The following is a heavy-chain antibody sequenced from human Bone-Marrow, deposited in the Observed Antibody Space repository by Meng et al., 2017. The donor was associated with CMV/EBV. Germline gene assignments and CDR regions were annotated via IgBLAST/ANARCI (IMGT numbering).Heavy chain of an antibody. CDR1: NAW. CDR2: IKSKTHGGTT. J-gene: IGHJ4*02. V-gene: IGHV3-15*01. D-gene: IGHD2-2*01. Sequence: NAWMRWVRQDPGKGLEWVGRIKSKTHGGTTDYATPVKGRFTISRDDSKNTLYLQMNSLKTEDTAVYYCATDIVIVPAAIDRQKIDYWGQGTLVTVSS. CDR3: ATDIVIVPAAIDRQKIDY.